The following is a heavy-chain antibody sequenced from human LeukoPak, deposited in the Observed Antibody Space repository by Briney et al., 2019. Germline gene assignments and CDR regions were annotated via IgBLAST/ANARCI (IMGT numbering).Heavy chain of an antibody. CDR2: IKQDGSEK. J-gene: IGHJ4*02. CDR3: ARDPESSGWYKRFDY. Sequence: GGSLRLSCAASGFTFSSYWMSWVRQAPGKGLEWVANIKQDGSEKYYVDSVKGRFTISRDNAKNSLYLRMNSLRAEDTAVYYCARDPESSGWYKRFDYWGQGTLVIVSS. D-gene: IGHD6-19*01. V-gene: IGHV3-7*03. CDR1: GFTFSSYW.